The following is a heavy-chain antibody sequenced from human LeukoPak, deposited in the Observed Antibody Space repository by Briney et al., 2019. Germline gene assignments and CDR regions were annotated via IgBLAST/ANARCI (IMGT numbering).Heavy chain of an antibody. CDR1: GYTLTELS. D-gene: IGHD2-2*01. CDR3: ATAPQGYCSSTSCSRGWFDP. V-gene: IGHV1-24*01. Sequence: ASVKVSCKVSGYTLTELSMHWVRQAPGKGLEWMGGFDPEDGETIYAQKFQGRVTMTEDTSTDTAYMELSSLRSEDTAVYYCATAPQGYCSSTSCSRGWFDPWGQGTLVTVSS. J-gene: IGHJ5*02. CDR2: FDPEDGET.